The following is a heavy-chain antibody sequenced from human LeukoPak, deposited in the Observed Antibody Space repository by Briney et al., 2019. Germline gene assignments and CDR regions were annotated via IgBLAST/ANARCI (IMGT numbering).Heavy chain of an antibody. D-gene: IGHD3-9*01. CDR1: GFTFDSYA. CDR2: ISASGIST. V-gene: IGHV3-23*01. J-gene: IGHJ4*02. Sequence: GGSLRLSCAASGFTFDSYAMSWVRQAPGKGLEWVSSISASGISTYYSDSVKGRFTISRDNSKNTLHLQMNSLRAEDTAVYYCAKGDNDILTGYYNSFDYWGQGTLVTVSS. CDR3: AKGDNDILTGYYNSFDY.